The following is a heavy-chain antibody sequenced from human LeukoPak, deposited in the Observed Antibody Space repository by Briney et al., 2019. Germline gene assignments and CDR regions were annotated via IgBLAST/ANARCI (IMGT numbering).Heavy chain of an antibody. CDR3: ARAGAVVRITMVRGPYYFDY. CDR2: INHSGST. V-gene: IGHV4-34*01. J-gene: IGHJ4*02. Sequence: SETLSLTCAVYGGSFSGYYWSWIRQPPGKGLEWIGEINHSGSTNYNPSLKSRVTISVDTSKNQFSLKLSSVTAADTAVYYCARAGAVVRITMVRGPYYFDYWGQGTLVTVSS. D-gene: IGHD3-10*01. CDR1: GGSFSGYY.